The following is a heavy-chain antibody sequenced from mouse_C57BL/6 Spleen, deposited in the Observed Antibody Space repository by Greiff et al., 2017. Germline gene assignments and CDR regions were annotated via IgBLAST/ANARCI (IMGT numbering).Heavy chain of an antibody. D-gene: IGHD2-3*01. CDR1: GFTFSSYG. CDR2: ISSGGSYT. J-gene: IGHJ2*01. CDR3: ARHVDGYYFDY. V-gene: IGHV5-6*02. Sequence: EVKLVESGGDLVKPGGSLKLSCAASGFTFSSYGMSWVRQTPDKRLEWVATISSGGSYTYYPDSVKGRFTISRDNAKNTLYLQMSSLKSEDTAMYYCARHVDGYYFDYWGQGTTLTVSS.